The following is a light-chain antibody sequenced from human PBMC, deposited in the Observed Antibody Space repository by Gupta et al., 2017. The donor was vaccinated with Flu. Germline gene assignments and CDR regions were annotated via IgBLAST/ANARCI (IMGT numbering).Light chain of an antibody. CDR1: NSNIGAGYD. Sequence: QSVLTQPPSVSGAPGQRVTISCTGNNSNIGAGYDVHWYQQFPGTAPKLVIYLNHNRPSGVPDRFSGSKSGTSASLAITGLQAEDEADYFCQSYDTSLSGKVFGGGTKLTVL. CDR3: QSYDTSLSGKV. J-gene: IGLJ2*01. CDR2: LNH. V-gene: IGLV1-40*01.